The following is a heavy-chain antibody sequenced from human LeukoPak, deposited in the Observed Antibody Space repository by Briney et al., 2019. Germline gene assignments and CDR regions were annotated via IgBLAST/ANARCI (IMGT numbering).Heavy chain of an antibody. CDR1: GFTFSSYA. Sequence: GGSLRLSCAASGFTFSSYAMSWVRQAPGEGLGWVSAISGSGGSTYYADSVKGRFTISRDNSKNTLYLQMNSLRAEDTAVYYCAKSFGYYDILTGYYLDYWGQGALVTVSS. V-gene: IGHV3-23*01. D-gene: IGHD3-9*01. J-gene: IGHJ4*02. CDR2: ISGSGGST. CDR3: AKSFGYYDILTGYYLDY.